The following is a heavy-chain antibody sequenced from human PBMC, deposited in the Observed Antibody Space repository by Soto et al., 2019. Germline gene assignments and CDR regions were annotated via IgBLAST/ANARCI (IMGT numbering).Heavy chain of an antibody. CDR1: GFTFSSYA. V-gene: IGHV3-23*01. J-gene: IGHJ4*02. CDR2: ISGSGGST. D-gene: IGHD3-22*01. CDR3: AKARFYSDSSGPPMVAY. Sequence: AGGSLRLSCAASGFTFSSYAMSWVRQAPGKGLEWVSAISGSGGSTYYADSVKGRFTISRDNSKNTLYLQMNSLRAEDTAVYYCAKARFYSDSSGPPMVAYWGQGTLVTVSS.